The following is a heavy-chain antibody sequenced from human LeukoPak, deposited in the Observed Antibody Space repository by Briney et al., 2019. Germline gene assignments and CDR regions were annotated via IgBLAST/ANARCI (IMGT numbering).Heavy chain of an antibody. V-gene: IGHV3-15*01. CDR2: IKSKTDGGTT. J-gene: IGHJ4*02. Sequence: PGGSLRLSCAASGFTFSNAWMSWVRQAPGKGLEWVGRIKSKTDGGTTDYAAPVKGRLTISRDDSKNTLYLQMNSLKTEDTAVYYCTTRSYCSGGSCRMDFDYWGQGTLVTVSS. CDR1: GFTFSNAW. CDR3: TTRSYCSGGSCRMDFDY. D-gene: IGHD2-15*01.